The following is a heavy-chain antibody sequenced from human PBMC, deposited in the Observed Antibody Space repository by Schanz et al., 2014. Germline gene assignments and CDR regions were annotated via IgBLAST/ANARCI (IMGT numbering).Heavy chain of an antibody. D-gene: IGHD5-12*01. Sequence: QVQLVESGGGVVQPGTSLRLSCAASGFTFRGHAMHWVRQAPGQGLEKVAVTSTDGTKTYYAASVRGRFTLSRDNAKNSMYLQMNSLRVEDTAVYYCARDPNSVNEIDYWGQGTLVTVSS. CDR2: TSTDGTKT. CDR3: ARDPNSVNEIDY. V-gene: IGHV3-30*04. CDR1: GFTFRGHA. J-gene: IGHJ4*02.